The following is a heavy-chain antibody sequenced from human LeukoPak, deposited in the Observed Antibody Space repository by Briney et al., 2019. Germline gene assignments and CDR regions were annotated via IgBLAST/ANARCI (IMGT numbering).Heavy chain of an antibody. Sequence: SETLSLTCTVSGGSISSGHYWGWIRQPPGKGLEWIGSMYHSGSTYYNPSLKSRVTISVDTSKNQFSLRLSSVTAADTAVYYCARHRGNYFDYWGQGTLVTVSS. D-gene: IGHD3-10*01. CDR1: GGSISSGHY. CDR2: MYHSGST. J-gene: IGHJ4*02. V-gene: IGHV4-38-2*02. CDR3: ARHRGNYFDY.